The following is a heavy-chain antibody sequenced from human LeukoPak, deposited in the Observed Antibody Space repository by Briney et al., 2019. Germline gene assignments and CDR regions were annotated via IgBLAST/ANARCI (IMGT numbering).Heavy chain of an antibody. CDR3: AKDSSAVAGLFDY. CDR2: ISWNSGSI. D-gene: IGHD6-19*01. Sequence: PGRSLRLSCAASGFTFDDYAMHWVRQAPGKGLEWVSGISWNSGSIGYADSVKGRFTISRDNAKNSLYLQMNSLRAEDTALYYSAKDSSAVAGLFDYWGQGTLVTVSS. J-gene: IGHJ4*02. V-gene: IGHV3-9*01. CDR1: GFTFDDYA.